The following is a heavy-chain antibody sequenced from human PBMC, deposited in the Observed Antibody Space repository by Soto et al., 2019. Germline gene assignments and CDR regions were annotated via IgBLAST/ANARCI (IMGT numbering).Heavy chain of an antibody. CDR1: GFTFDDYA. D-gene: IGHD3-3*01. CDR2: ISWNSGSI. CDR3: AKENLAGVVIIRRGTNWFDP. Sequence: PGGSLRLSCAASGFTFDDYAMHWVRQAPGKGLEWVSGISWNSGSIGYADSVKGRFTISRDNAKNSLYLQMNSLRAEDTALYYCAKENLAGVVIIRRGTNWFDPWGQGTLVTVSS. J-gene: IGHJ5*02. V-gene: IGHV3-9*01.